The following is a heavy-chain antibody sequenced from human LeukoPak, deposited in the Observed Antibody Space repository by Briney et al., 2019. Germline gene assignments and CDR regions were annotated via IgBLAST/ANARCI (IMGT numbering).Heavy chain of an antibody. V-gene: IGHV3-30*02. CDR3: AKVHGYGSGPLYYYYYMDV. CDR2: IRYDGSNK. D-gene: IGHD3-10*01. J-gene: IGHJ6*03. CDR1: GFTFSSYG. Sequence: GGSLRLSCAASGFTFSSYGMHWVRQAPGKGLEWVAFIRYDGSNKYYADSVKGRFTISRDNSTNTLYLQMNSLRVEDTAVYYCAKVHGYGSGPLYYYYYMDVWGKGTTVTVSS.